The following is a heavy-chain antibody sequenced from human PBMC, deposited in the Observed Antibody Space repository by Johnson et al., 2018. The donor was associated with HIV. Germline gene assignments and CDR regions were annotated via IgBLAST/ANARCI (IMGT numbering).Heavy chain of an antibody. D-gene: IGHD3-3*01. CDR2: ITWNGGST. Sequence: VQLVESGGHVVRPGGSLRLSCAASGFTFDHYDMSWVRQVPGKGLEWVSGITWNGGSTGYADSVKGRFIISRDNSKNTLYLQMNSLRAEDTAVYYCASFITTGAFDIWGQGTLVTVSS. CDR1: GFTFDHYD. J-gene: IGHJ3*02. CDR3: ASFITTGAFDI. V-gene: IGHV3-20*04.